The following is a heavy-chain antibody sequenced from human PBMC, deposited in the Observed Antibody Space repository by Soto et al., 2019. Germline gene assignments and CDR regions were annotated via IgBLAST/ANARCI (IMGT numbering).Heavy chain of an antibody. CDR2: IYPTGST. J-gene: IGHJ5*02. V-gene: IGHV4-4*07. CDR1: GDSFSNYY. D-gene: IGHD2-2*01. Sequence: LSLTCTVSGDSFSNYYCNWVRKSAGKGLEWIGRIYPTGSTTYNPSLKSRLTMSVDTSKNQFSLRLTSMTAADTAVYYCATGRSEVVPGAMDTWGQGTLVTVSS. CDR3: ATGRSEVVPGAMDT.